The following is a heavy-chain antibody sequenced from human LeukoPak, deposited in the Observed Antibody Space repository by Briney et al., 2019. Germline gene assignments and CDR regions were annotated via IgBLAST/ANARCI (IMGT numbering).Heavy chain of an antibody. J-gene: IGHJ4*02. CDR1: GYTFTDYY. D-gene: IGHD3-9*01. V-gene: IGHV1-2*02. CDR2: INPNSGDT. Sequence: ASVKVSCKASGYTFTDYYVHWVRQAPGQGLEWMGWINPNSGDTNYAQKFQGRVTMTRDTSISTAYLDLSSLKSDDTAVYYCARDRRELRYVDWLLDYWGQGTLVTVS. CDR3: ARDRRELRYVDWLLDY.